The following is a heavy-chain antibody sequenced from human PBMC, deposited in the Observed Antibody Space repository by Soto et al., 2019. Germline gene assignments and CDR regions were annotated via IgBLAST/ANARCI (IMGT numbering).Heavy chain of an antibody. CDR1: GGSISSYY. Sequence: QVQLQESGPGLVKPSETLSLTCTVSGGSISSYYWSWIRQPAGKGLEWIGRIYTSGSTNYNPSLKSRVLMSVDTSKNQFSLKLSSVTAADTAVYYCARSITMVRGVIDFDYWGQGTLVTVSS. CDR3: ARSITMVRGVIDFDY. V-gene: IGHV4-4*07. J-gene: IGHJ4*02. CDR2: IYTSGST. D-gene: IGHD3-10*01.